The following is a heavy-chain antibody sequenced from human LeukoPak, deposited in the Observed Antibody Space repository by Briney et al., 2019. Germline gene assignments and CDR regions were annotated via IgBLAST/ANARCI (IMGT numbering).Heavy chain of an antibody. CDR1: GFRFSSYA. Sequence: PGGSLRLSCAASGFRFSSYAMSWVRQAPGKGLEWVSAISGSGGSTYYADSVKGRFTISRDNSKNTLYLQMNSLRAEDTAVYYCAKDRAWEYYFDYWGQGTLVTVSS. D-gene: IGHD1-26*01. J-gene: IGHJ4*02. CDR3: AKDRAWEYYFDY. V-gene: IGHV3-23*01. CDR2: ISGSGGST.